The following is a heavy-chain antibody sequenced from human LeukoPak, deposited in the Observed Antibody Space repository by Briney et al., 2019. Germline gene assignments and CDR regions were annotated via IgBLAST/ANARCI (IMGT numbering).Heavy chain of an antibody. D-gene: IGHD6-13*01. Sequence: GGSLRLSCAASGFTFSSYWMSWVRQAPGKGLEWVGFIKSKTYGGTAEYAASVKGRFTISRDDSKSIAYLQMDSLKTEDTAVYYCSRDRWYLDCWGQGTLVTVSS. CDR3: SRDRWYLDC. CDR2: IKSKTYGGTA. CDR1: GFTFSSYW. J-gene: IGHJ4*02. V-gene: IGHV3-49*04.